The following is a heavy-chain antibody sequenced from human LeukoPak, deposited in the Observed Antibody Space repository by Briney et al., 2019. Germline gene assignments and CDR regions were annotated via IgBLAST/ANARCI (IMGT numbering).Heavy chain of an antibody. D-gene: IGHD4-23*01. Sequence: GGSLRLSCAAFGFTVSSTYMSWVRQAPGKGLEWVSVIYTGGSTYYADSVKGRFTISRDNSKNTLYLQMNSLRAEDTAVYYCARDNYGGNLDYWGQGTLVTVSS. V-gene: IGHV3-53*01. CDR2: IYTGGST. CDR3: ARDNYGGNLDY. J-gene: IGHJ4*02. CDR1: GFTVSSTY.